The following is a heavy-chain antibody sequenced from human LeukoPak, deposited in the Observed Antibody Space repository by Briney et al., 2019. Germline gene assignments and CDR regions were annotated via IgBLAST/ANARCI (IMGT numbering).Heavy chain of an antibody. CDR2: IKSNTDGRTT. CDR3: RSSVFRGDAFDF. D-gene: IGHD3-10*01. Sequence: GGSLRLSCAASGIAFSNAWMTWVRQAPGKGLEWVGRIKSNTDGRTTDYATPVKGRFTISRDDSKNMLYLQMNSLKTEDTAVYYCRSSVFRGDAFDFWGQGTLVTVSS. V-gene: IGHV3-15*01. CDR1: GIAFSNAW. J-gene: IGHJ3*01.